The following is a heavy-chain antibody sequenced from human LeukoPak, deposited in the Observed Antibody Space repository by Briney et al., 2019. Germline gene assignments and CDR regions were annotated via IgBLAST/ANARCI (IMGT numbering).Heavy chain of an antibody. CDR3: ARDYPYYDFWSGNHYGMDV. CDR1: GYTFTSYG. Sequence: ASVTVSCKASGYTFTSYGISWVRQAPGQGLEWMGWISAYNGNTNYAQKLQGRVTMTTDTSTSTAYMGLRSLRSDDTAVYYCARDYPYYDFWSGNHYGMDVWGQGTTVTVSS. V-gene: IGHV1-18*01. D-gene: IGHD3-3*01. J-gene: IGHJ6*02. CDR2: ISAYNGNT.